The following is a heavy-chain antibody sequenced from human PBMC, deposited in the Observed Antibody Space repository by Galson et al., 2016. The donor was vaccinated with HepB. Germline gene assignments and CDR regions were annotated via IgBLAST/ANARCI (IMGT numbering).Heavy chain of an antibody. J-gene: IGHJ6*02. CDR1: GGSISSTSYY. D-gene: IGHD2-2*01. Sequence: TLSLTCTVSGGSISSTSYYWGWIRQPPGRGLEWIGNVYFSGSTYNNPSLKSRVTISVDTSKNQFSLKLSSATAADTAIYYCARVVAAVVPDAVHYYYGMDGWGHGTTVTVSS. CDR3: ARVVAAVVPDAVHYYYGMDG. CDR2: VYFSGST. V-gene: IGHV4-39*01.